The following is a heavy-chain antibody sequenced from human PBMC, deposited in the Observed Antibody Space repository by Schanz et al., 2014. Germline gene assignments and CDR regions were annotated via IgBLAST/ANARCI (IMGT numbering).Heavy chain of an antibody. CDR3: AREKGHGYSGFS. Sequence: QGQLVQSGPEVKEPGASVKVSCEASRYTFNTYGLNWVRQAPGQGLEWMGIVNPSVRGTHFAREFQGRVTVTSDTSTSTVYMELSGLRSEDTAVYYCAREKGHGYSGFSWGQGTLLAVSS. CDR1: RYTFNTYG. V-gene: IGHV1-46*02. J-gene: IGHJ5*02. D-gene: IGHD5-12*01. CDR2: VNPSVRGT.